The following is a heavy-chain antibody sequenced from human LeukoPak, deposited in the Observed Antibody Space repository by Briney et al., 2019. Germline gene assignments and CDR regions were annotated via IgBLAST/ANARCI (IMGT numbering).Heavy chain of an antibody. CDR2: ISGSGGST. D-gene: IGHD3-22*01. Sequence: AGGSLRLSCAASGFTFSSYAMSWVRQAPGKGLEWVSAISGSGGSTYYADSVKGRFTISRDNSKNMLYLQMNSLRAEDTAVYYCAKDRSYYYDSSGHRGAFDIWGQGTMVTVSS. CDR1: GFTFSSYA. V-gene: IGHV3-23*01. CDR3: AKDRSYYYDSSGHRGAFDI. J-gene: IGHJ3*02.